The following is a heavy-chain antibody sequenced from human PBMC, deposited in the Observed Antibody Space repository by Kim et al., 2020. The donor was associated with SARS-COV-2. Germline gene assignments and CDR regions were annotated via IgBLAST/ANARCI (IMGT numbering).Heavy chain of an antibody. CDR3: ARLGANIVVVTAIQPVGWFDP. Sequence: GESLKISCKGSGYSFTSYWIGWVRQMPGKGLEWMGIIYPGDSDTRYSPSFQGQVTISADKSISTAYLQWSSLKASDTAMYYCARLGANIVVVTAIQPVGWFDPWGQGTLVTVSS. J-gene: IGHJ5*02. CDR1: GYSFTSYW. CDR2: IYPGDSDT. V-gene: IGHV5-51*01. D-gene: IGHD2-21*02.